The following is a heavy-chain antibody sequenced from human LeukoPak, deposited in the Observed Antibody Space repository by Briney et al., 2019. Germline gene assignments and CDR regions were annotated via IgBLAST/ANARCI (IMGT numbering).Heavy chain of an antibody. CDR3: GRVPYFYNAMDV. CDR2: ISPKSAAT. CDR1: GYTFTGYY. V-gene: IGHV1-2*02. J-gene: IGHJ6*02. Sequence: GASVKVSCKASGYTFTGYYIHWVRQAPGQGLEWMGWISPKSAATNYARKFQGRVTMTRATSINTVYMELNTLRSDDTAVYFCGRVPYFYNAMDVWGQGTTVIV.